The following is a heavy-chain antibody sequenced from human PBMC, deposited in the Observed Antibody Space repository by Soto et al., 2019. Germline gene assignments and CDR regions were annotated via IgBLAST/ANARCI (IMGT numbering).Heavy chain of an antibody. CDR1: GCSFTGYW. CDR3: ARHEATYYNFYGMDV. CDR2: IHPGESDT. V-gene: IGHV5-51*07. Sequence: VEALNLSGKGSGCSFTGYWSSWVHQKRGKGLELMGSIHPGESDTRYSPSFQGQVTISADRSITTAYLQWSSLKASDTAMYYCARHEATYYNFYGMDVWGQGNTVTVSS. J-gene: IGHJ6*02.